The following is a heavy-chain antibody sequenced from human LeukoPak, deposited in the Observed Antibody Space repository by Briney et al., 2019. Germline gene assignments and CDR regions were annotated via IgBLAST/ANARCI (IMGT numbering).Heavy chain of an antibody. CDR1: GVSISSYY. Sequence: SETLSLTCTVSGVSISSYYWSWIRQPPGKGLEWIGYIYYSGSTNYNPSLKSRVTISVDTSKNQFSLMLSSVTAADTAVYYCARVSAATIDYWGQGTLVTVSS. CDR2: IYYSGST. CDR3: ARVSAATIDY. D-gene: IGHD2-15*01. V-gene: IGHV4-59*01. J-gene: IGHJ4*02.